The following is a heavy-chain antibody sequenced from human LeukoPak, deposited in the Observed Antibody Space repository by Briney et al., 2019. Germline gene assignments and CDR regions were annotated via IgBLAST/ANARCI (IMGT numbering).Heavy chain of an antibody. J-gene: IGHJ4*02. D-gene: IGHD5-18*01. Sequence: PGGSLRLSCAASGFTFSSYAMSWVRQAPGKGLEWVSAISGSGGSTYYADSVKGRFTISRDNSKNTLYLRMNSLRAEDTAVYYCAKTAQVGYSYGSSDYWGQGTLVTASS. CDR1: GFTFSSYA. CDR3: AKTAQVGYSYGSSDY. CDR2: ISGSGGST. V-gene: IGHV3-23*01.